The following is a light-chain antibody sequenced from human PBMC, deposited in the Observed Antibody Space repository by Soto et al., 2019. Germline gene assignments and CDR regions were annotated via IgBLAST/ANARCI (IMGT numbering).Light chain of an antibody. V-gene: IGKV1-39*01. Sequence: DIQMTQSPSSLSASVGDRVTITCRASQSISSYLNWYQQKPGKAPKHLIYAASSLQSGVPSRFSGSGSGTDFTLTISSLQPEDFATYYCQQSYSTPLTFGGGTQVEIK. CDR3: QQSYSTPLT. J-gene: IGKJ4*01. CDR1: QSISSY. CDR2: AAS.